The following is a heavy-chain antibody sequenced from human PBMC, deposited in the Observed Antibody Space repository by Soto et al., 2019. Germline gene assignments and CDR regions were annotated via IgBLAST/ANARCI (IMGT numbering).Heavy chain of an antibody. CDR1: GFTLSNYW. D-gene: IGHD5-12*01. CDR2: INTDGSTT. Sequence: EVQLVESGGVSVQPGGSVRLSCTASGFTLSNYWMHWVRQAPGKGLVWVSRINTDGSTTTYADSVKGRFTISRDNAKNTLYLQMNSLRDEDTAVYYCVRIRRGDGYTFGYWGQATLVTVSS. CDR3: VRIRRGDGYTFGY. V-gene: IGHV3-74*01. J-gene: IGHJ4*02.